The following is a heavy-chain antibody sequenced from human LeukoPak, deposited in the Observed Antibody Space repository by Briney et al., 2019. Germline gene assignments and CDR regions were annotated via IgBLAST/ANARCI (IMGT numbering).Heavy chain of an antibody. J-gene: IGHJ4*02. CDR1: GYTFTAYW. CDR2: IYPGDSDT. V-gene: IGHV5-51*01. D-gene: IGHD6-13*01. Sequence: GESLKISCKGSGYTFTAYWVGWVRQMPGKGLEWMGIIYPGDSDTRYSPSFQGQVTISADKSISTAYLQWSSLKASDTAMYYCARFIAEALFDYWGQGTLVTVSS. CDR3: ARFIAEALFDY.